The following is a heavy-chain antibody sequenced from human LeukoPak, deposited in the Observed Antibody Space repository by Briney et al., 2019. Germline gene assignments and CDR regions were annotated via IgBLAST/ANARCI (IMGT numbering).Heavy chain of an antibody. Sequence: PSETLSLTCAVSGGSISSYYWSWIRQPPGKGLEWIGYSYNGGSTKYTPPIKSRVTISVDKSKTQIYLKLNCLTAEDTAVYYCARGARAGYNLEPLHSCGQGTLSPSP. CDR1: GGSISSYY. V-gene: IGHV4-59*08. J-gene: IGHJ4*02. D-gene: IGHD5-24*01. CDR2: SYNGGST. CDR3: ARGARAGYNLEPLHS.